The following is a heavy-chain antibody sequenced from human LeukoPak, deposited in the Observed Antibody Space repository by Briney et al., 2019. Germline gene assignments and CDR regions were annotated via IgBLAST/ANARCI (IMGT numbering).Heavy chain of an antibody. CDR2: IYYSGST. Sequence: PSXXLSLTCTVSGGSISSYYWSWIRQPPGKGLEWIGYIYYSGSTNYNPSLKRRATISVDTSKNQFSLKLSSVTAADTAVYYCARGYGGIFDYWGQGTLVTVSS. CDR1: GGSISSYY. CDR3: ARGYGGIFDY. D-gene: IGHD4-23*01. J-gene: IGHJ4*02. V-gene: IGHV4-59*01.